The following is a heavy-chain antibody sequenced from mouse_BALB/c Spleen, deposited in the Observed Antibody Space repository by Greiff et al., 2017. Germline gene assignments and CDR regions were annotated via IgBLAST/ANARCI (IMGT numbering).Heavy chain of an antibody. CDR3: ARHDFYAMDY. Sequence: DVKLVESGGGLVKPGGSLKLSCAASGFAFSSYDMSWVRQTPEKRLEWVAYISSGGGSTYYPDTVKGRFTISRDNAKNTLYLQMSSLKSEDTAMYYCARHDFYAMDYWGQGTAVTVSS. CDR1: GFAFSSYD. V-gene: IGHV5-12-1*01. CDR2: ISSGGGST. J-gene: IGHJ4*01. D-gene: IGHD2-13*01.